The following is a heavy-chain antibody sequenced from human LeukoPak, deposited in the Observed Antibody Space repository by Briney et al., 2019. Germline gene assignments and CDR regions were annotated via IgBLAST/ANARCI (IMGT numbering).Heavy chain of an antibody. CDR2: IKQDGSEK. V-gene: IGHV3-7*01. Sequence: GGSLRLSCAASGFTFNNYWMSWVRQAPGKGLEWVANIKQDGSEKYYVDSVKGRFTISRDNAKNSLYLPMNSLRAEDTAVYYCARVSSKATVRGLITKKNYFYYYMDVWGKGTTVTISS. D-gene: IGHD3-10*01. CDR1: GFTFNNYW. CDR3: ARVSSKATVRGLITKKNYFYYYMDV. J-gene: IGHJ6*03.